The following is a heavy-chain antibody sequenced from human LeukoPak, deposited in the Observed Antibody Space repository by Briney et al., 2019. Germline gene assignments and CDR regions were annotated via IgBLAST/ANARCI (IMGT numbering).Heavy chain of an antibody. CDR3: ARVPTVGSGGYQFDY. CDR1: GFTFSSYE. D-gene: IGHD2-15*01. CDR2: TSSSGSTI. V-gene: IGHV3-48*03. Sequence: GASLRLSCAASGFTFSSYEMNWVRQAPGKGLEWVSYTSSSGSTIYYADSVKGRFTISRDNAKKSVYLQMNSLRAEDTAVYYCARVPTVGSGGYQFDYWGQGTLVTVSS. J-gene: IGHJ4*02.